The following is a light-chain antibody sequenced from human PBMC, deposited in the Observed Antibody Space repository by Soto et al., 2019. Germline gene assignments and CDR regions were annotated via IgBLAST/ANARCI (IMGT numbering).Light chain of an antibody. CDR1: SSDVGGYNY. Sequence: ALTQPASVSGSPGQSITISCTGTSSDVGGYNYVSWYQQHPGKAPKLMIYEVTNRPSGVSNRFSGSKSGNTASLTISGLQAEDEADYYCSSYTSSSTQVFGTGTKVTVL. J-gene: IGLJ1*01. V-gene: IGLV2-14*01. CDR3: SSYTSSSTQV. CDR2: EVT.